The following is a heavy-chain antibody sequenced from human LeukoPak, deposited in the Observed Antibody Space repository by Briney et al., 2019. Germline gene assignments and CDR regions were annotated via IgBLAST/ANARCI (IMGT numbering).Heavy chain of an antibody. CDR3: AKDRREYSSGWKIFDY. CDR1: GFTFSSYA. CDR2: ISGSGGST. J-gene: IGHJ4*02. V-gene: IGHV3-23*01. D-gene: IGHD6-19*01. Sequence: GGSLRLSCAASGFTFSSYAMSWVRQAPGRGLEWVSAISGSGGSTYYADSVKGRFTISRDNSKNTLYLQMNSLRAEDTAVYYCAKDRREYSSGWKIFDYWGQGTLVTVSS.